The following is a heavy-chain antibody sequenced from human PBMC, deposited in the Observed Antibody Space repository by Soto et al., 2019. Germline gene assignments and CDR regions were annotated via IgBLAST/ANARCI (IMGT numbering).Heavy chain of an antibody. CDR1: GGNVSNNY. J-gene: IGHJ4*02. CDR2: IYSGGST. CDR3: AIDRGQVDY. Sequence: EVHLVESGGGLVQPGGSLRISCADAGGNVSNNYMSWFRQDPGTGPEWVSLIYSGGSTYYAASVKGRFTISRDNSKNTLYLQMHSLGVEDRPVYYCAIDRGQVDYLGQGTLVNVSS. D-gene: IGHD3-16*01. V-gene: IGHV3-66*01.